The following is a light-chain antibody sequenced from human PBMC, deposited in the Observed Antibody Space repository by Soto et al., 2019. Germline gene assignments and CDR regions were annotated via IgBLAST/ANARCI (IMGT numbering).Light chain of an antibody. CDR3: SSYAGSNNLV. V-gene: IGLV2-8*01. Sequence: QSALTQPPSASGSPGQSVTISCTGTSSDVGGYNYVSWYQQHPGKALKLMIYEVSKRPSGVPDRFSGSKSGKTASLTVSGLQAEDEADYYCSSYAGSNNLVFGGGTKLTVL. CDR2: EVS. J-gene: IGLJ3*02. CDR1: SSDVGGYNY.